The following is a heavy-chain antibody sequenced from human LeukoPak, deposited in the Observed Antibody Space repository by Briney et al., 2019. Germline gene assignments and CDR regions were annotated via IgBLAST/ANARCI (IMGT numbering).Heavy chain of an antibody. CDR3: ARGTTYYDFWSGYSKGVYFDY. Sequence: GGSLRLSSAASGFTVSSNYMSWVRQAPGKGLEWVSVIYSGGSTYYADSVKGRFTISRHNSKNTLYLQMNSLRAEDTAVYYCARGTTYYDFWSGYSKGVYFDYWGQGTLVTVSS. CDR1: GFTVSSNY. V-gene: IGHV3-53*04. J-gene: IGHJ4*02. D-gene: IGHD3-3*01. CDR2: IYSGGST.